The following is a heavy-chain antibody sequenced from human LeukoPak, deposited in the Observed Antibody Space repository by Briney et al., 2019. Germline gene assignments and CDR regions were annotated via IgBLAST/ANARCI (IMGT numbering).Heavy chain of an antibody. V-gene: IGHV3-9*01. Sequence: QSGRSLRLSCAASGFTFDDYAMHWVRQAPGKGLEWVSGISWNSGSIGYADSVKGRFTISRDNAKNSLYPQMNSLRAEDTALYYCAKAYSSGRTHWGQGTLVTVSS. D-gene: IGHD6-19*01. CDR1: GFTFDDYA. CDR3: AKAYSSGRTH. J-gene: IGHJ4*02. CDR2: ISWNSGSI.